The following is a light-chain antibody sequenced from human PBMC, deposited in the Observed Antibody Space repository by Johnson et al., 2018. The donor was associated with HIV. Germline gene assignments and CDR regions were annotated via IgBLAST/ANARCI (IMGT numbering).Light chain of an antibody. Sequence: HSVLTQPPSVSAAPGQKVTISCSGSSANIGDNSVSWYQQLPGTAPKLLIYDNNKRPSGIPDRFSGSKSGTSATLGITGLPTGAEADYYCGTWDSSLSAGGYVFGTGTKVTVL. CDR2: DNN. CDR3: GTWDSSLSAGGYV. V-gene: IGLV1-51*01. CDR1: SANIGDNS. J-gene: IGLJ1*01.